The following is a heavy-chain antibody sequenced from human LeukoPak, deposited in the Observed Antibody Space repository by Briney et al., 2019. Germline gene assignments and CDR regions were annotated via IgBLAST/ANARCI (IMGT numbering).Heavy chain of an antibody. CDR3: ARGRDGYNYYFDY. J-gene: IGHJ4*02. CDR2: IIPIFGTA. D-gene: IGHD5-24*01. CDR1: GGTFSSYA. V-gene: IGHV1-69*05. Sequence: ASVNVSCKASGGTFSSYAISWVRQAPGQGLEWMGGIIPIFGTANYAQKFQGRVTITTDESTSTAYMELSSLRSEDTAVYYCARGRDGYNYYFDYWGQGTLVTVSS.